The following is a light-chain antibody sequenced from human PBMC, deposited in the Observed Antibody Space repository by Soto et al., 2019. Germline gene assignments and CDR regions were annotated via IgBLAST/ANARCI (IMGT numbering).Light chain of an antibody. Sequence: QSVLTQPASVSGSPGQSITISCTGTSSDVGGYNYVSWYQQHPGKAPKLMIYEVSNRPSGVSNRFSGSKSGNTASLTISGLQAEDEADYYCSSYTSSITYVFXTGTKLTVL. CDR1: SSDVGGYNY. CDR3: SSYTSSITYV. J-gene: IGLJ1*01. V-gene: IGLV2-14*01. CDR2: EVS.